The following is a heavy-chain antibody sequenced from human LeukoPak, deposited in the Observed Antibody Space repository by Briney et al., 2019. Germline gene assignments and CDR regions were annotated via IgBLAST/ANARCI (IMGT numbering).Heavy chain of an antibody. CDR1: GFTFSSYG. J-gene: IGHJ4*02. V-gene: IGHV3-33*01. Sequence: GGSLRLSCAASGFTFSSYGMHWVRQAPGKGLEWVAVIWYDGSNKYYADSVKGRFTISRDNSKNTLYLQMNSLRAEDTAVYYCARLSKGGNSALIDYWGQGTLVTVSS. CDR3: ARLSKGGNSALIDY. CDR2: IWYDGSNK. D-gene: IGHD4-23*01.